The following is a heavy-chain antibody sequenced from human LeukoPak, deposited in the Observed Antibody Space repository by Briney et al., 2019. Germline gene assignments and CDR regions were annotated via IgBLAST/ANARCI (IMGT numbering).Heavy chain of an antibody. Sequence: SETLSLTCAVYGGSFSGYYWSWIRQPPGKGLEWIGEINHNGSTNYNPSLKSRVTISVDTSKNQFSLKLSSVTAADTAVYYCARSRDTAMPTDYWGQGTLVTVSS. D-gene: IGHD5-18*01. CDR1: GGSFSGYY. CDR2: INHNGST. CDR3: ARSRDTAMPTDY. V-gene: IGHV4-34*01. J-gene: IGHJ4*02.